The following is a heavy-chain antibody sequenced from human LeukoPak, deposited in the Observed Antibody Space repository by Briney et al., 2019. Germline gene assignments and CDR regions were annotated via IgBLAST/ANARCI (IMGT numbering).Heavy chain of an antibody. J-gene: IGHJ5*02. V-gene: IGHV4-30-2*06. CDR1: GGSISSGGYS. D-gene: IGHD3-22*01. Sequence: KTSETLSLTCAVSGGSISSGGYSWSWIRQSPGRDLEWIGDIYHSGSTYHNPSLKSRVTISVDRSRNQFSLKLSSVTAADTAVYYCARNDYHDSSGIYGPVPNWFDPWGQGTLVTVSS. CDR2: IYHSGST. CDR3: ARNDYHDSSGIYGPVPNWFDP.